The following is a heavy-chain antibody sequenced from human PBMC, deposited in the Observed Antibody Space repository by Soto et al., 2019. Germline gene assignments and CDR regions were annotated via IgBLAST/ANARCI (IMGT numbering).Heavy chain of an antibody. Sequence: GGSLRLSCAASRFTFSSYTMNWVRQAPGKGLEWVSSISSSSSYIYYADSVKGRFTISRDNAENSLYLKMNSLRAEDTVVYYCASDLREYCSTASCYYFDSWGQGTLVTVSS. CDR1: RFTFSSYT. CDR3: ASDLREYCSTASCYYFDS. D-gene: IGHD2-2*01. CDR2: ISSSSSYI. V-gene: IGHV3-21*01. J-gene: IGHJ4*02.